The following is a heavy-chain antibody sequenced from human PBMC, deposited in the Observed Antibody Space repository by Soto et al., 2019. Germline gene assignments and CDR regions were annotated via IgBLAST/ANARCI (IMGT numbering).Heavy chain of an antibody. CDR3: AKDFGGLYNWFDP. J-gene: IGHJ5*02. CDR1: GDMFTSYD. D-gene: IGHD3-16*01. CDR2: MNPNNGKT. V-gene: IGHV1-8*01. Sequence: ASVKVSCKASGDMFTSYDINCVRRAAGQGLEWLGRMNPNNGKTDYAQKFQGRLTMTRDTSISTVYMELSSLTSEDTAVYYCAKDFGGLYNWFDPWGQGTLVTVSS.